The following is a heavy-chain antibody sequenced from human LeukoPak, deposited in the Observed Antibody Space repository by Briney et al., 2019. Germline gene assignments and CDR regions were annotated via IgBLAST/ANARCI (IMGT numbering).Heavy chain of an antibody. CDR2: INHSGST. V-gene: IGHV4-34*01. CDR3: ARVCRGGGSCYSGHYYYYYGMDV. CDR1: NGSFSGYS. Sequence: PSETLSLTCAVYNGSFSGYSWNWIRQSPGKGLEWIGEINHSGSTNYNPSLKSRVTISVDTSKNQFSLKLSSVTAADTAVYYCARVCRGGGSCYSGHYYYYYGMDVWGQGTTVTVSS. J-gene: IGHJ6*02. D-gene: IGHD2-15*01.